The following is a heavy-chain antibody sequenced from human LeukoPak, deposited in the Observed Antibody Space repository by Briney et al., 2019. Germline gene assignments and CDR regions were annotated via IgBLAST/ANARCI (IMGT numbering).Heavy chain of an antibody. Sequence: SVKVSCKASGYTFTGYYMHWVRQAPGQGLEWMGRIIPILGIANYAQKFQGRVTITADKSTSTAYMELSSLRSEDTAVYYCARETQQLSPYYSDYWGQGTLVTVSS. CDR3: ARETQQLSPYYSDY. V-gene: IGHV1-69*04. D-gene: IGHD6-13*01. CDR2: IIPILGIA. CDR1: GYTFTGYY. J-gene: IGHJ4*02.